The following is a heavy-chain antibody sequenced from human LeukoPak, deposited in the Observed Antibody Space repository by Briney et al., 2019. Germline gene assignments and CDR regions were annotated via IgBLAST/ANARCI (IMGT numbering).Heavy chain of an antibody. Sequence: GGSLRLSCAASGFTFSSYGMHWVRQAPGKGPEWVAVISYDGSNKYYADSVKGRFTISRDNSKNTLYLQMNSLRAEDTAVYYCAKDTRLEREYYFDYWGQGTLVTVSS. CDR2: ISYDGSNK. CDR1: GFTFSSYG. D-gene: IGHD3-10*01. V-gene: IGHV3-30*18. J-gene: IGHJ4*02. CDR3: AKDTRLEREYYFDY.